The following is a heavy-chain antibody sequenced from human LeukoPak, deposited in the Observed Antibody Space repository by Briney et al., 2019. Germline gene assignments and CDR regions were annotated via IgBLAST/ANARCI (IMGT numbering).Heavy chain of an antibody. CDR1: GGSFSGYY. J-gene: IGHJ3*02. V-gene: IGHV4-34*01. CDR2: INHSGST. D-gene: IGHD3-10*01. CDR3: ATTAHYYGSGSRGDAFDI. Sequence: PSETLSLTCAVYGGSFSGYYWSWIRQPPGKGLEWIGEINHSGSTNYNPSLKSRVTISVDTSKNQFSLKLSSVTAADTAVYYCATTAHYYGSGSRGDAFDIWGQGTMVTVSS.